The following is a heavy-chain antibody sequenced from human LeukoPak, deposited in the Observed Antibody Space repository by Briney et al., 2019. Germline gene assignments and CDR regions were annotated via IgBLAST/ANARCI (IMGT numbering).Heavy chain of an antibody. Sequence: ASANVSCKVSGNTSTDLSMNWVRRAPGKGLEWVGGIYPEDVETIYAQTFQGRVTMTEDTSTKTAYMELTSLRPEDTAVYYCATDFYRGRQFDYWGQGTLVTVSS. CDR2: IYPEDVET. CDR1: GNTSTDLS. D-gene: IGHD2/OR15-2a*01. J-gene: IGHJ4*02. V-gene: IGHV1-24*01. CDR3: ATDFYRGRQFDY.